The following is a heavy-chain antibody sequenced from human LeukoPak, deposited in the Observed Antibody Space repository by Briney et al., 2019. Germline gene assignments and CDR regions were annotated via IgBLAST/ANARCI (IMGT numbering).Heavy chain of an antibody. D-gene: IGHD3-10*01. CDR1: GYSISSGYY. J-gene: IGHJ4*02. Sequence: SETLSLTCTVSGYSISSGYYWGWIRQPPGKGLEWTGSIYHSGGTYYNPSLKSRVTISVDTSKNQFSFKLSSVTAADTALYYCARDSLYYYGSGSYYLDYWGQGTLVTVSS. CDR2: IYHSGGT. V-gene: IGHV4-38-2*02. CDR3: ARDSLYYYGSGSYYLDY.